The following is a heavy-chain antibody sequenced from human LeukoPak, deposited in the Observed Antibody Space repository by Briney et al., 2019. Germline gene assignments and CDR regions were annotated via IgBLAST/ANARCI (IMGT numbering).Heavy chain of an antibody. CDR2: ISGSGDST. CDR3: AKEWYYYDSSGYLPFDY. CDR1: GFTFSSCA. J-gene: IGHJ4*02. D-gene: IGHD3-22*01. V-gene: IGHV3-23*01. Sequence: PGGSLRLSCTASGFTFSSCAMSWVRQAPGKGLEWVSAISGSGDSTYYADSVKGRFTISRDNSKNTLYLQMNSLRAEDTAVYYCAKEWYYYDSSGYLPFDYWGQGTLVTVSS.